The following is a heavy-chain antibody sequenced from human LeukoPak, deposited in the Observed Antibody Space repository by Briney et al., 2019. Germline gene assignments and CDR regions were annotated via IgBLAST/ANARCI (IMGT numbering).Heavy chain of an antibody. V-gene: IGHV3-21*01. CDR3: ARDRFQSGGSPNVFDI. D-gene: IGHD1-26*01. J-gene: IGHJ3*02. CDR2: INNSYSHI. CDR1: GFTFSSYS. Sequence: PGGSLRPSCAASGFTFSSYSMNWVRQAPGKGLEWVSSINNSYSHIYYADSVKGRFTISRDNAKNSLYLQMNSLRAEDTAVYYCARDRFQSGGSPNVFDIWGRGTMVTVSS.